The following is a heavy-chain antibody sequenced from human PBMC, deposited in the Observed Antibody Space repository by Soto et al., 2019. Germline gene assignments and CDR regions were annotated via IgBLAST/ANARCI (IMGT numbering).Heavy chain of an antibody. Sequence: SVKVSCKASGGTFSSYAISWVRQAPGQGLEWMGGIIPIFGTANYAQKFQGRVTITADESTSTAYMELSSLRSEDTAVYYCARDVNGYCSSTSCYTSGMDVWGQGTRSPSP. CDR3: ARDVNGYCSSTSCYTSGMDV. V-gene: IGHV1-69*13. D-gene: IGHD2-2*02. CDR2: IIPIFGTA. CDR1: GGTFSSYA. J-gene: IGHJ6*02.